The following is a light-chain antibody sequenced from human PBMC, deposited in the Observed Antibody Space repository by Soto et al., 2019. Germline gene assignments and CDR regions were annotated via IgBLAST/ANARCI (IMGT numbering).Light chain of an antibody. J-gene: IGKJ2*01. CDR2: GAS. CDR3: QQYSGFMYT. CDR1: QSVGSSY. Sequence: EIVLTQSPGTLSLSPGERATLSCRASQSVGSSYLAWYQQKPGQAPRLLIYGASSRATGIPDRFSGSGSGTDFTLTISRLEPEDFAVYYCQQYSGFMYTFGQGTKLEIK. V-gene: IGKV3-20*01.